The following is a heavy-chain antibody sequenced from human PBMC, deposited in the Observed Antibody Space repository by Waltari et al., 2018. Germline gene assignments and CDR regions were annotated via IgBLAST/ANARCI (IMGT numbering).Heavy chain of an antibody. CDR2: ISYSRST. D-gene: IGHD1-1*01. Sequence: QVQLQESGPGLVKPSETLSLTCTVSGVSISSYYWSWIRQSPGKGLEWIGYISYSRSTNYSPSLKSRVTMSIDTSTNQFSLKVTSVTAADTAMYYCARGERLGLDYWDQGTLVTVSS. J-gene: IGHJ4*02. CDR3: ARGERLGLDY. V-gene: IGHV4-59*01. CDR1: GVSISSYY.